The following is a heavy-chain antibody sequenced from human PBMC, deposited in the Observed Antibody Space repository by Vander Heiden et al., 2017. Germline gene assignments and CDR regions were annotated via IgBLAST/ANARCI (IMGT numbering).Heavy chain of an antibody. V-gene: IGHV3-15*07. CDR3: TTGGSYSAFDI. D-gene: IGHD1-26*01. CDR2: IKSKAEGGAT. CDR1: GFPLPNAW. J-gene: IGHJ3*02. Sequence: EVQLVESGGGLVKPGGSLRLSCAVSGFPLPNAWMNWVRQAPGKGLEWVGRIKSKAEGGATDYAAPVKGRFTISRDDSENTVYLQMNSLKSEDTAVYYCTTGGSYSAFDIWGQGTMVTVSS.